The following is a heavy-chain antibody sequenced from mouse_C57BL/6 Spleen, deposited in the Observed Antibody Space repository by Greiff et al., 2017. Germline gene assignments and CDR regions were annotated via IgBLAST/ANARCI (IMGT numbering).Heavy chain of an antibody. J-gene: IGHJ2*01. CDR2: ISSGSSTI. Sequence: EVHLVESGGGLVKPGGSLKLSCAASGFTFSDYGMHWVRQAPEKGLEWVAYISSGSSTIYYADTVKGRFTISRDNAKNTLFLQMTSLRSEDTAMYYCARQDYSNYGSFDYWGQGTTLTVSS. CDR3: ARQDYSNYGSFDY. D-gene: IGHD2-5*01. CDR1: GFTFSDYG. V-gene: IGHV5-17*01.